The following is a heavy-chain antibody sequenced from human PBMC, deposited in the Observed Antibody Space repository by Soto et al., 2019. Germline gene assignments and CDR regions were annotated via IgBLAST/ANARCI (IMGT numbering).Heavy chain of an antibody. V-gene: IGHV1-18*01. CDR3: AKNGQPPYYYYGMDV. CDR2: ISGYNGDT. D-gene: IGHD2-8*01. J-gene: IGHJ6*02. CDR1: GYTFTRYG. Sequence: ASVKVSCKASGYTFTRYGISWVRLAPGQGLEWMGWISGYNGDTKYAQKFQGRVTMTVDTSTTTAYMELRSLTSDDRAVYYCAKNGQPPYYYYGMDVWGQGTTVTVSS.